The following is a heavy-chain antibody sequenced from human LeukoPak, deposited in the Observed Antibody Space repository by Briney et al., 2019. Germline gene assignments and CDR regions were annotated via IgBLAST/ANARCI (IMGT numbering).Heavy chain of an antibody. CDR2: MSVSGANT. D-gene: IGHD6-19*01. CDR3: AKKVDGAGWYDYGMDV. V-gene: IGHV3-23*01. Sequence: GGSLRLSCAASGFTFRGYAMSWVRQGPGKGLEWVSAMSVSGANTCYADSVKGGFTISRENSKDTLYMRMNSLRAEGTAVYYSAKKVDGAGWYDYGMDVWGQGTTVTVSS. J-gene: IGHJ6*02. CDR1: GFTFRGYA.